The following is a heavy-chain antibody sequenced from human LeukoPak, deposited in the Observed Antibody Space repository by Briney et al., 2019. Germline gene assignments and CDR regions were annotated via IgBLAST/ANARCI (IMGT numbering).Heavy chain of an antibody. Sequence: SETLSLTCTVSGGSISSYYWSWIRQPPGKGLEWIGYIYYSGSTNYNPSLKSRVTMSVDTSKNQFSLKLSSVTAADTAVYYCARDRGYSSGWYYFDYWGQGTLVTVSS. CDR1: GGSISSYY. CDR2: IYYSGST. V-gene: IGHV4-59*12. CDR3: ARDRGYSSGWYYFDY. D-gene: IGHD6-19*01. J-gene: IGHJ4*02.